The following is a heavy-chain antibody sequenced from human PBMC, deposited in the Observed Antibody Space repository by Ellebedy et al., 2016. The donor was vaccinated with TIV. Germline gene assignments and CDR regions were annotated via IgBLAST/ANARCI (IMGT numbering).Heavy chain of an antibody. J-gene: IGHJ4*02. D-gene: IGHD3-10*01. CDR2: ISGYNGNT. CDR1: GYTFSNFG. Sequence: AALVKVSCKASGYTFSNFGLNWVRQIPGQGLEYMGWISGYNGNTNYAQMFQGRLTMTIDPSTTTAYMELGSLTSDDTALYYCARSESYFSLADFWGQGTLVTVSS. V-gene: IGHV1-18*01. CDR3: ARSESYFSLADF.